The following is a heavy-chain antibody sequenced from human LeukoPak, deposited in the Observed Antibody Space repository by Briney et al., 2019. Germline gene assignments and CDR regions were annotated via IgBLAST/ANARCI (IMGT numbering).Heavy chain of an antibody. J-gene: IGHJ4*02. Sequence: SETLSLTCTVSGGSISSYYWGCFRQPPGKGLEWIGSIYYSGGTYFHPSLKSRVTISVDTSKNQFSLRLTSVTAADTAVYYCARGDNTIGWFDYWGQGTLVTVSS. CDR3: ARGDNTIGWFDY. CDR1: GGSISSYY. D-gene: IGHD3-16*01. V-gene: IGHV4-39*07. CDR2: IYYSGGT.